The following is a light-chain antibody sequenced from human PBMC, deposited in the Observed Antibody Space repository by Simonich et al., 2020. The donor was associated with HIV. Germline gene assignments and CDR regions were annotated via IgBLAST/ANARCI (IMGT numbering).Light chain of an antibody. J-gene: IGLJ2*01. V-gene: IGLV2-23*02. Sequence: QSALTQPDSVSGSPGQSITISCTGTSSDVGIYTLVSWYQQHPGKAPNLIIYEVTKRPSGVSNRFSGAKSGNTASLTISGLQAEDEANYYCCAYAGSSTLVFGGGTKLTVL. CDR3: CAYAGSSTLV. CDR2: EVT. CDR1: SSDVGIYTL.